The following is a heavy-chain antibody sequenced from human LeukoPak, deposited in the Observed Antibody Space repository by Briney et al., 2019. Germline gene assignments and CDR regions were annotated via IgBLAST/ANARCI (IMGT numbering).Heavy chain of an antibody. J-gene: IGHJ6*03. D-gene: IGHD2-2*01. CDR3: ASIGYCSSTSCYYYYYMDV. CDR2: IYYSGST. V-gene: IGHV4-59*06. Sequence: PSETLSLTCTVSGGSISSYYWSWIRQPPRKGLEWIGYIYYSGSTYYNPSLKSRVTISVDTSKNQFSLKLSSVTAADTAVYYCASIGYCSSTSCYYYYYMDVWGKGTTVTVSS. CDR1: GGSISSYY.